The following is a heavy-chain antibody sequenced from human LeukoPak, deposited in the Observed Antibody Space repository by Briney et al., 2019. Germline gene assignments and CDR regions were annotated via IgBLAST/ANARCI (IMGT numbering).Heavy chain of an antibody. CDR3: ARGNWNYPFDY. CDR1: GFTVSSNY. D-gene: IGHD1-7*01. CDR2: IYGGGST. J-gene: IGHJ4*02. Sequence: AGGSLRLSCAASGFTVSSNYMSWVRQAPGKGLEWVSVIYGGGSTYYADSAKGRFTISRDISKNTLYLQMNSLSAEDTAVYYCARGNWNYPFDYWGQGTLVTVSS. V-gene: IGHV3-53*01.